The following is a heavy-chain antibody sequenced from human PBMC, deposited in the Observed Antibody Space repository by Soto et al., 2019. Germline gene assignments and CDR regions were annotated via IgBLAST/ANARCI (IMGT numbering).Heavy chain of an antibody. CDR2: ITPFNGNT. CDR3: ARGAAADDAYYYYYGMDV. V-gene: IGHV1-45*02. J-gene: IGHJ6*02. Sequence: ASVKVSCKASGETFTYRYLHWVRQAPGQALEWMGWITPFNGNTNYAQKFQDRVTITRDRSMSTAYMELSSLRSEDTAMYYCARGAAADDAYYYYYGMDVWGQGTTVTVSS. D-gene: IGHD6-13*01. CDR1: GETFTYRY.